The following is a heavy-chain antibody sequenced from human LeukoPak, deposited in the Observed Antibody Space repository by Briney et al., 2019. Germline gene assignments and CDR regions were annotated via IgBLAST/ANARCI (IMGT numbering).Heavy chain of an antibody. D-gene: IGHD5-18*01. V-gene: IGHV3-15*01. J-gene: IGHJ4*02. CDR1: GFTFSSYG. Sequence: GGSLRLSCAASGFTFSSYGMSWVRQAPGKGLEWVGRIKSKTDGGTTDYAAPVKGRFTISRDDSKNTLYLQINSLKTEDTAVYYCTTIGYSYGLRWGQGTLVTVSS. CDR3: TTIGYSYGLR. CDR2: IKSKTDGGTT.